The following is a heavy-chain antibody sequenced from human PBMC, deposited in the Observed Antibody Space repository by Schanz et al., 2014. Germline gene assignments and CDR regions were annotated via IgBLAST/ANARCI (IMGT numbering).Heavy chain of an antibody. Sequence: DVHLLESGGGLVQPGGSLRLSCAASEFTFSTDAMSWVRQAPGKGLEWLSVISASGGDTYYADSVKGRFTISRDNSKNTVHLQMNSLRAEDTAVYYCARDHTTESYYSAGPPIDYWGQGTLLTVSS. CDR3: ARDHTTESYYSAGPPIDY. D-gene: IGHD1-26*01. CDR2: ISASGGDT. V-gene: IGHV3-23*01. J-gene: IGHJ4*02. CDR1: EFTFSTDA.